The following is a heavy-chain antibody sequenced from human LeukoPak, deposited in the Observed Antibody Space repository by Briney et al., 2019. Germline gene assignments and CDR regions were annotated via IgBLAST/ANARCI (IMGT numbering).Heavy chain of an antibody. CDR2: INHSGST. D-gene: IGHD5-18*01. CDR3: ARIQLWSNYYYYYYMDV. J-gene: IGHJ6*03. Sequence: SETLSLTCAVYGGSFSGYYWSWIRQPPGKGLEWIGEINHSGSTNYNPSLKSRVTISVDTSKNQFSLKLSSVTAADTAVYYCARIQLWSNYYYYYYMDVWGKGTTVTVSS. CDR1: GGSFSGYY. V-gene: IGHV4-34*01.